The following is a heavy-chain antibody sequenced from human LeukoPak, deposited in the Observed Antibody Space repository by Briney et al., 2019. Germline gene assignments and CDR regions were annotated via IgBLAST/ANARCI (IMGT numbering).Heavy chain of an antibody. CDR3: ARAYGDLGTDAFDI. V-gene: IGHV3-13*01. J-gene: IGHJ3*02. Sequence: GGSLRLSCAASGFTFSSYDMHWVRQATGKGLEWVSAIGTAGDTYYPGSVKGRFTISRENAKNSLYLQMNSLRAGDTAVYYCARAYGDLGTDAFDIWGQGTMVTVSS. CDR1: GFTFSSYD. CDR2: IGTAGDT. D-gene: IGHD4-17*01.